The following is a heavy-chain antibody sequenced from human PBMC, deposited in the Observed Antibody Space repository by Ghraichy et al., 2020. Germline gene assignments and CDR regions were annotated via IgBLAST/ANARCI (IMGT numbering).Heavy chain of an antibody. CDR2: ISSSGSTI. D-gene: IGHD3-10*01. CDR3: ARGRVGDYYGSGSYYPLWYYYGMDV. CDR1: GFTFSSYE. V-gene: IGHV3-48*03. J-gene: IGHJ6*02. Sequence: LSLTCAASGFTFSSYEMNWVRQAPGKGLEWVSYISSSGSTIYYADSVKGRFTISRDNAKNSLYLQMNSLRAEDTAVYYCARGRVGDYYGSGSYYPLWYYYGMDVWGQGTTVTVSS.